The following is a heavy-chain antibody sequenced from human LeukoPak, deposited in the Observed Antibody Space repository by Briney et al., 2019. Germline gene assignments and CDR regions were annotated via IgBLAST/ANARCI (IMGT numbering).Heavy chain of an antibody. CDR2: IYYSGST. CDR1: GGSISSSSYY. CDR3: ARSPNYYYGSGSYDSGMDV. D-gene: IGHD3-10*01. J-gene: IGHJ6*02. Sequence: SETLSLTCTVSGGSISSSSYYWGWIRQPPGKGLEWIGSIYYSGSTHYNPSLKSRVTISVDTSKNQFSLKLSSVTAADTAVYYCARSPNYYYGSGSYDSGMDVWGQGTTVTVSS. V-gene: IGHV4-39*01.